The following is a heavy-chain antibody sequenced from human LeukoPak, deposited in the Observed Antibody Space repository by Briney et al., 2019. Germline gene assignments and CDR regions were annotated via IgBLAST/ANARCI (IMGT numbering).Heavy chain of an antibody. Sequence: SETLSLTCTVSGGSIKDSDWSRIRQPAGKGLEWIGRIYTSGRTNYNPSLKSRVTMSLDTSKNQFSLKLTSVTAADTAVYYCAREFYGGQPAYWGQGTLVTVSS. CDR1: GGSIKDSD. V-gene: IGHV4-4*07. CDR2: IYTSGRT. J-gene: IGHJ4*02. D-gene: IGHD4-23*01. CDR3: AREFYGGQPAY.